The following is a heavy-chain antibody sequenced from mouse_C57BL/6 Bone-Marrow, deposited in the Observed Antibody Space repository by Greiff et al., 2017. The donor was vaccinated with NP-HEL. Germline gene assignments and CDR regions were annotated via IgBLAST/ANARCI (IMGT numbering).Heavy chain of an antibody. CDR3: ARDGPRTGDGYYLYWDFDV. J-gene: IGHJ1*03. V-gene: IGHV7-1*01. D-gene: IGHD2-3*01. CDR1: GFTFSDFY. CDR2: SRNKANDYTT. Sequence: EVQGVESGGGLVQSGRSLRLSCATSGFTFSDFYMEWVRQAPGKALEWIAASRNKANDYTTEYSASVKGRFIVSRDTSQSILYLQMKAWRAEDTAIYYCARDGPRTGDGYYLYWDFDVWGTGTTVTVSS.